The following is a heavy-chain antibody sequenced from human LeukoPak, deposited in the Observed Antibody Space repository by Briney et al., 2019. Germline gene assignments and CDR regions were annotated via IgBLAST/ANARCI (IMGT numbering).Heavy chain of an antibody. Sequence: ASLKVSCKASGYTFTGYYMHWVRRAPGQGLEWMGWINPNSGGTNYAQKFQGRVTMTRDTSISTAYMELSRLRSDDTAVYYCARLSSRSGLGYWGQGTLVTVSS. CDR1: GYTFTGYY. J-gene: IGHJ4*02. CDR3: ARLSSRSGLGY. D-gene: IGHD2-15*01. CDR2: INPNSGGT. V-gene: IGHV1-2*02.